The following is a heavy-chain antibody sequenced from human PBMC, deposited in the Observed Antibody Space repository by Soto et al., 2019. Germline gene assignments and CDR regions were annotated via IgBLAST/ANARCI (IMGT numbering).Heavy chain of an antibody. V-gene: IGHV1-46*01. D-gene: IGHD4-4*01. CDR2: INPSGGST. CDR3: ATRSREMATVLGWYFDL. J-gene: IGHJ2*01. Sequence: QVQLVQSGAEVKKPGASVKVSCKASGYTFTSYYMHWVRQAPGQGLEWMGIINPSGGSTRYAQKCQGRVTFTSDTCTSTVYMELSSLRSEDTALHYWATRSREMATVLGWYFDLWGRGTLVAFSS. CDR1: GYTFTSYY.